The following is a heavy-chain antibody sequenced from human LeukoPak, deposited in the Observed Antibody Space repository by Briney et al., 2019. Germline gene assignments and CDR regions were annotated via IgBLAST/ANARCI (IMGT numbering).Heavy chain of an antibody. D-gene: IGHD6-13*01. V-gene: IGHV1-24*01. Sequence: ASVKVSCKVSGYTLTELSMHWVRQAPGKGLEWMGGFDPEDGETIYAQKFQGRVTMTEDTSTDTAYMELSSLRSEDTAVYYCATASWREGHGGAFDIWGQGTMVAVSS. CDR1: GYTLTELS. CDR3: ATASWREGHGGAFDI. J-gene: IGHJ3*02. CDR2: FDPEDGET.